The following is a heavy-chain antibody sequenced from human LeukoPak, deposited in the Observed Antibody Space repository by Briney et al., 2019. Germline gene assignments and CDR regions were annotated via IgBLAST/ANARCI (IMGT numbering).Heavy chain of an antibody. J-gene: IGHJ6*02. V-gene: IGHV3-23*01. CDR3: ARVSGRIQVWPQPFGDGMDV. Sequence: GGSLRLSHAASRFTFSNYVMGWVRQAPGKGLECVSAISGGGRSTYYADSVKGRFTISREDSKNTLYLQMNSLRAEDTAIYYCARVSGRIQVWPQPFGDGMDVWGQGTTVTVSS. CDR1: RFTFSNYV. CDR2: ISGGGRST. D-gene: IGHD5-18*01.